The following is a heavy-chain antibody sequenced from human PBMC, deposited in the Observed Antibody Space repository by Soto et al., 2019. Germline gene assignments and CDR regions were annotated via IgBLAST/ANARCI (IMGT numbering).Heavy chain of an antibody. V-gene: IGHV1-2*02. CDR3: ARGIYSGYDYWFDP. D-gene: IGHD5-12*01. CDR1: GYTFTGYD. J-gene: IGHJ5*02. CDR2: INPNSGGT. Sequence: ASVKVSCKASGYTFTGYDMHWVRQAPGQGLEWMGWINPNSGGTNYAQKFQGRVTMTRDTSISTAYMELSRLRSDDTAVYYCARGIYSGYDYWFDPWGQGTLVTAPQ.